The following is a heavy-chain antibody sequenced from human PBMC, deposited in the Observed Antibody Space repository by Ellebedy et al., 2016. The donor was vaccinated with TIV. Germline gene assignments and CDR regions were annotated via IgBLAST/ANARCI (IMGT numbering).Heavy chain of an antibody. CDR2: IYTSGST. CDR3: ARDSARYFPRGAFDI. CDR1: GGSISSYY. D-gene: IGHD3-9*01. Sequence: MPSETLSLTCTVSGGSISSYYWSRIRQPAGKGLEWIGRIYTSGSTNYNPSLKSRVTMSVDTSKNQFSLKLSSVTAADTAVYYCARDSARYFPRGAFDIWGQGTMVTVSS. V-gene: IGHV4-4*07. J-gene: IGHJ3*02.